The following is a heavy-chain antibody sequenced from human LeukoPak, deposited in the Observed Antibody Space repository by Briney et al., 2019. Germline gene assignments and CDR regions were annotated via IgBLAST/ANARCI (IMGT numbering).Heavy chain of an antibody. CDR2: ISGRSSTI. CDR1: AFTFRDYS. CDR3: ARDRLTSGSYFFHY. V-gene: IGHV3-48*01. Sequence: SGGSLRLSCADSAFTFRDYSMNWVRQAPRKGLEWISYISGRSSTIYYADSVRGRFTISRDNAKNSMYLQMNSLRAEDAAVYYCARDRLTSGSYFFHYWGQGTLVTVSS. D-gene: IGHD1-26*01. J-gene: IGHJ4*02.